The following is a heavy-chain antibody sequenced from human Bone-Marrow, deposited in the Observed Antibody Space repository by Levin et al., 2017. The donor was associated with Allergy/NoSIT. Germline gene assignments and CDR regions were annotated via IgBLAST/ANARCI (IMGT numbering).Heavy chain of an antibody. D-gene: IGHD2-15*01. CDR2: INAGNGNT. Sequence: GESLKISCKASGYTFTSYAMHWVRQAPGQRLEWMGWINAGNGNTKYSQKFQGRVTITRDTSASTAYMELSSLRSEDTAVYYCARLPCSGGSCYIDYWGQGTLVTVSS. CDR3: ARLPCSGGSCYIDY. CDR1: GYTFTSYA. V-gene: IGHV1-3*01. J-gene: IGHJ4*02.